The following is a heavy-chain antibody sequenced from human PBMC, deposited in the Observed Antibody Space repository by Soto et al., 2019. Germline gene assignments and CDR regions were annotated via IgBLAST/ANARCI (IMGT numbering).Heavy chain of an antibody. J-gene: IGHJ4*02. D-gene: IGHD6-19*01. Sequence: EAQLLESGGGLVQPGGSLRLSCAASGFTFSSYAMTWVRQAPGKGLDWVSHINTDGSGAAYAESVRGRFTISRDNAKNTLYLQMNSLRAEDTGVYYCSKVHSSGSASLDYWGQGTLVSVSS. CDR1: GFTFSSYA. CDR2: INTDGSGA. V-gene: IGHV3-74*01. CDR3: SKVHSSGSASLDY.